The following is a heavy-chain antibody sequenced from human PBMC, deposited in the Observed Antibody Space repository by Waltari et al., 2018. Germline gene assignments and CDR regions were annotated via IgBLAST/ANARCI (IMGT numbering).Heavy chain of an antibody. J-gene: IGHJ5*02. CDR3: ARAKTGYCGGDCPYNWFDP. D-gene: IGHD2-21*01. CDR1: GGTFSSYA. Sequence: QVQLVQSGAEVKKPGSSVKVSCKASGGTFSSYAISWVRQAPGQGLEWMGVISPNFGTANYAQKFQGRVTITTDESTSTAYMELSSLRSEDTAVYYCARAKTGYCGGDCPYNWFDPWGQGTLVTVSS. V-gene: IGHV1-69*05. CDR2: ISPNFGTA.